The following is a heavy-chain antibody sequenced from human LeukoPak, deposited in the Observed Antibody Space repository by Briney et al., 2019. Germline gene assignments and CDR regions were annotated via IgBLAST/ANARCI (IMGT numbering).Heavy chain of an antibody. CDR1: GFTFSSYA. J-gene: IGHJ4*02. V-gene: IGHV3-30*02. CDR3: AKTSYSGTYDY. D-gene: IGHD1-26*01. Sequence: GGSLRLSCAASGFTFSSYAMDWVRQTPGKGLEWVTFIQYDGGNKYYADSVKGRFTISRDNSKNTLYLQMHSLRAEDTAVYYCAKTSYSGTYDYWGQGTLVTVSS. CDR2: IQYDGGNK.